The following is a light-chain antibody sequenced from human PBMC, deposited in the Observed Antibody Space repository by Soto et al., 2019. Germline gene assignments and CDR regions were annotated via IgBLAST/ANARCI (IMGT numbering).Light chain of an antibody. CDR1: QGISSY. Sequence: DIQMTQSPSTLSASVGARVTITCRASQGISSYLAWYQQKPGKAPKLLTYDASNLEAGVPSRFRGSGSGTDFTFTISRLQPEDIATYYCQQYENLPTFGQGTRLEIK. V-gene: IGKV1-33*01. J-gene: IGKJ5*01. CDR2: DAS. CDR3: QQYENLPT.